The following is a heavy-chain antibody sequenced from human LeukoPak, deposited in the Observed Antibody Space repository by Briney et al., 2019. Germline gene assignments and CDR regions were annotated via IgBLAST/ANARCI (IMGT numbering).Heavy chain of an antibody. CDR1: GLALSSHW. V-gene: IGHV3-7*03. Sequence: GGSLRLSCAASGLALSSHWMTWVRQVPGRGPEWVANVNRDGSETYNLDSVKGRFTISKDNAKNSLYLQMNSLRAEDTALYHCAWYNVMVLWRGGTGVIVFSECTRGK. J-gene: IGHJ6*03. CDR2: VNRDGSET. CDR3: AWYNVMVLWRGGTGVIVFSECT. D-gene: IGHD2/OR15-2a*01.